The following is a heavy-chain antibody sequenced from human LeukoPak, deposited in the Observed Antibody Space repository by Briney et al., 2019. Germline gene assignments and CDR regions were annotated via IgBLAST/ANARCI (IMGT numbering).Heavy chain of an antibody. D-gene: IGHD3-22*01. CDR2: IYHSGST. CDR1: GGSISSSNW. J-gene: IGHJ6*03. CDR3: ARINTIYYYDRSYYMDV. Sequence: NPSETLSLTCAVSGGSISSSNWWSWVRRPPGKGLEWIGEIYHSGSTNYNPSLKSRVTISVDTSKNQFSLKLSSVTAADTAVYYCARINTIYYYDRSYYMDVWGKGTTVTVSS. V-gene: IGHV4-4*02.